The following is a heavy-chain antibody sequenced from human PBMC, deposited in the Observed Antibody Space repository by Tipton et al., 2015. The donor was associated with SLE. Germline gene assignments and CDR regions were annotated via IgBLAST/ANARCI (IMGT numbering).Heavy chain of an antibody. Sequence: TLSLTCAVYGGSFSGYYWSWIRQPPGKGLEWIGEINHSGGTNYNPSLESRVTISVDRSKNQFSLKLSSVTAADTAVYFCWGYYNYGMDVWGHGATVTVAS. CDR2: INHSGGT. CDR1: GGSFSGYY. J-gene: IGHJ6*02. D-gene: IGHD3-16*01. V-gene: IGHV4-34*03. CDR3: WGYYNYGMDV.